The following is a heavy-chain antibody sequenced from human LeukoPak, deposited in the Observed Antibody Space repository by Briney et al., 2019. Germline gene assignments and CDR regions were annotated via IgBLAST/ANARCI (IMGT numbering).Heavy chain of an antibody. CDR3: AKDKVVRKGGELRATTFDY. CDR1: GFTFSSYA. CDR2: ISGSGGST. J-gene: IGHJ4*02. V-gene: IGHV3-23*01. Sequence: PGGSLRLSCAASGFTFSSYAMSWVRQAPGKGLEWVSAISGSGGSTYYADSVNGRFTISKNNSKNTLYLQMNSLRAEDTAVYYCAKDKVVRKGGELRATTFDYWGQGTLVTVSS. D-gene: IGHD1-26*01.